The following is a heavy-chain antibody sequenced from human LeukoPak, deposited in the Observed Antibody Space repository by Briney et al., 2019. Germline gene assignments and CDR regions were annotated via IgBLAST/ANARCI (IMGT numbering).Heavy chain of an antibody. Sequence: RGSLRLSCAASGFIFNNYGMHWVRQAPGKGLEWVAVISYDGSNKNYADSVKGRFTISRDSSKNTVYLQMNSLRVEDTAVYYCAKDWAPYCGGDCYFNYWGQGTLVTVSS. CDR1: GFIFNNYG. D-gene: IGHD2-21*02. V-gene: IGHV3-30*18. CDR3: AKDWAPYCGGDCYFNY. CDR2: ISYDGSNK. J-gene: IGHJ4*02.